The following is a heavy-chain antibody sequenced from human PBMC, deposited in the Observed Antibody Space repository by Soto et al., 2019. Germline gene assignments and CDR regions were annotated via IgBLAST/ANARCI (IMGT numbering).Heavy chain of an antibody. CDR1: GFTFSGSA. Sequence: GGSLRLSCAASGFTFSGSAMHWVRQASGKGLEWVGRIRSKANSYATAYAASVKGRFTISRDDSKNTAYLQMNSLKTEDTAVYYCTRHVTYYDFWSGYANSGMDVWGQGTKVTVYS. CDR2: IRSKANSYAT. D-gene: IGHD3-3*01. V-gene: IGHV3-73*01. CDR3: TRHVTYYDFWSGYANSGMDV. J-gene: IGHJ6*02.